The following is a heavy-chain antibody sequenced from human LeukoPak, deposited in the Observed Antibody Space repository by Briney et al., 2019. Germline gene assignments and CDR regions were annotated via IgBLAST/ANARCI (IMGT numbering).Heavy chain of an antibody. J-gene: IGHJ4*02. CDR3: ARGSRGSGWTAFDY. Sequence: SETLSLTCTVSGGSISSYYLNWIRQPAGKGLEWIGRIYSTGSTNYNPSLKSRVTMSVDTSRNQFSVKLDSVTAADTAVYYCARGSRGSGWTAFDYWGQGTLATVSS. CDR1: GGSISSYY. V-gene: IGHV4-4*07. CDR2: IYSTGST. D-gene: IGHD6-19*01.